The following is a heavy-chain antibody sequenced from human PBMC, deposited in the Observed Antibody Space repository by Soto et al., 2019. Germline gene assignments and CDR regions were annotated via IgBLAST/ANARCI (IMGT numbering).Heavy chain of an antibody. V-gene: IGHV4-39*01. CDR1: GGSISSSSYY. J-gene: IGHJ5*02. CDR3: AGQLRFLEWTDGWFDP. D-gene: IGHD3-3*01. Sequence: PSETLSLTCTVSGGSISSSSYYWGWIRQPPGKGLEWIGSIYYSGSTYYNPSLKSRVTISVDTSKNQFSLKLSSVTAADTAVYYCAGQLRFLEWTDGWFDPWGQGTLVTVSS. CDR2: IYYSGST.